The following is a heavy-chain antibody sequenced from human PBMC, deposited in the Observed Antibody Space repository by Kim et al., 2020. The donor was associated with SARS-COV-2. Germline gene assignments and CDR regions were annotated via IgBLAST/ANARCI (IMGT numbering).Heavy chain of an antibody. CDR3: ARPLRNWYFDL. J-gene: IGHJ2*01. Sequence: YTPSLRSRVPISVDPSKKRFTLRLSSVTAADAAVYYCARPLRNWYFDLWGRGTLVTVSS. V-gene: IGHV4-39*01.